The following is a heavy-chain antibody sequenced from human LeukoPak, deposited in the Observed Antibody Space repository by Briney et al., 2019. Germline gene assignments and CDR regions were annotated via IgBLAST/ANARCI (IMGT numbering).Heavy chain of an antibody. CDR2: INPSAGNT. CDR3: ARGEEGGTFDY. J-gene: IGHJ4*02. Sequence: GASVKVSCKASGYTFTSYFMHWVRQAPGQGLEWMGIINPSAGNTRYAQKFQGRVTMTRDTSTSTAYMELSSLRSEDTAVYYCARGEEGGTFDYWGQGTLVTVSS. D-gene: IGHD3-16*01. V-gene: IGHV1-46*01. CDR1: GYTFTSYF.